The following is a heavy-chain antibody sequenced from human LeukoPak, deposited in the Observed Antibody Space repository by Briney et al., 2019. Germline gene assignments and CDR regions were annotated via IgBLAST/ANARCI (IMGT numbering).Heavy chain of an antibody. CDR3: ARDQPDGYNPLDY. D-gene: IGHD5-24*01. CDR2: IYHSGST. V-gene: IGHV4-59*12. CDR1: GGSISTYY. J-gene: IGHJ4*02. Sequence: SETLSLTCTVSGGSISTYYWSWIRQPPGKGLEWIGYIYHSGSTYYNPSLKSRVTMSVDTSKNQFSLKLSSVTAADTAVYYCARDQPDGYNPLDYWGQGTLVTVSS.